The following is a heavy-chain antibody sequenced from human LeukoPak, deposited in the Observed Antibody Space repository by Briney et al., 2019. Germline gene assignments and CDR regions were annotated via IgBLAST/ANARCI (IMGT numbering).Heavy chain of an antibody. CDR1: GFTFSSYG. CDR3: AREGGSSGWLLRGDYFDY. J-gene: IGHJ4*02. Sequence: GGSLRLSCAASGFTFSSYGMHWVRQAPGKGLEWVAVISYDGSNKYYADSVKGRFTISRDNSKNTLYLQMNSLRAEDTAVYYCAREGGSSGWLLRGDYFDYWGQGTLVTVSS. D-gene: IGHD6-19*01. V-gene: IGHV3-30*03. CDR2: ISYDGSNK.